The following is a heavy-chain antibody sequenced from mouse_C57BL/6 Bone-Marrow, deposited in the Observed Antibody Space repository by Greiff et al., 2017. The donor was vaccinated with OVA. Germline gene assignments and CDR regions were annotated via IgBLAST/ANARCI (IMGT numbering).Heavy chain of an antibody. CDR1: GYAFSSSW. J-gene: IGHJ2*01. CDR3: ARKEYDGTRDYFDY. D-gene: IGHD2-3*01. Sequence: VKLVESGPELVKPGASVKISCKASGYAFSSSWMNWVKQRPGKGLEWIGRIYPGDGDTNYNGKFKGKATLTADKSSSTAYMQLSSLTSEDSAVYFCARKEYDGTRDYFDYWGQGTTLTVSS. V-gene: IGHV1-82*01. CDR2: IYPGDGDT.